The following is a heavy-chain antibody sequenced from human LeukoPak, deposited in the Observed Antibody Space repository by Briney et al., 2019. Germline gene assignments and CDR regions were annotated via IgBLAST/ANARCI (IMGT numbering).Heavy chain of an antibody. CDR2: LSDSGGST. CDR1: GFTFSSYG. J-gene: IGHJ4*02. Sequence: PGGSLRLSCAASGFTFSSYGMSWVRQAPGKGLEWVSTLSDSGGSTYYADSVKGRFTISRDNSKNTLYLQMNSLRAEDTAVCYCARGAFYDCWGQGTLVTVSS. CDR3: ARGAFYDC. V-gene: IGHV3-23*01. D-gene: IGHD2/OR15-2a*01.